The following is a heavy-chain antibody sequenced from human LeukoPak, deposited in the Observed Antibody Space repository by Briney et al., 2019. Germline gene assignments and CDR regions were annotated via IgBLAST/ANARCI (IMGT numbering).Heavy chain of an antibody. D-gene: IGHD2-21*02. J-gene: IGHJ5*02. CDR1: GFTFSSYA. V-gene: IGHV3-30-3*01. CDR3: ARPPVVTAIPLNHSWFDP. Sequence: GGSLRLSCAASGFTFSSYAMHWVRQAPGKGLEWVAVISYDGSNKYYADSVKGRFTISRDNSKNTLYLQMNSLRAEDTAVYYCARPPVVTAIPLNHSWFDPWGQGTLVTVSS. CDR2: ISYDGSNK.